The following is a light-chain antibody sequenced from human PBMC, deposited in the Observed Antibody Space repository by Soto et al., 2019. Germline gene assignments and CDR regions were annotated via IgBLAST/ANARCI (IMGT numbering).Light chain of an antibody. CDR1: QSVSSSY. CDR3: QQYGSSPFT. CDR2: GAS. V-gene: IGKV3-20*01. J-gene: IGKJ4*01. Sequence: EIVLTQSPCTLSLSPGDRATLSCRASQSVSSSYLAWYQQTPGQAPRLLIYGASSRATGIPDRFSGSGSGTDFTLTISRLEPEDFAVYYCQQYGSSPFTFGGGTKVEIK.